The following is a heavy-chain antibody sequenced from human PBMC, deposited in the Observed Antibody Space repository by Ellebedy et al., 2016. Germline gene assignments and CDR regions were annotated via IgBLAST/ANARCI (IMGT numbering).Heavy chain of an antibody. CDR2: VYHSGST. Sequence: SETLSLXXTVSGGSLINGGAYWTWIRQPPGRGLEWIGYVYHSGSTKLSPSLKSRVTMSVDTSKNHFSLKLNSVNAADTAVYYCARGLYFDSSGYYYWFDPWGQGTLVTVSS. D-gene: IGHD3-22*01. CDR1: GGSLINGGAY. V-gene: IGHV4-61*03. J-gene: IGHJ5*01. CDR3: ARGLYFDSSGYYYWFDP.